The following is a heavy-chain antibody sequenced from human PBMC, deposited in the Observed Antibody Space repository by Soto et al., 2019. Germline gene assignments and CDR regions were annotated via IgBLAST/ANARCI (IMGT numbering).Heavy chain of an antibody. CDR3: AKGMGAYDDASARCFDH. J-gene: IGHJ5*01. D-gene: IGHD3-10*01. CDR2: ISWHGDSI. V-gene: IGHV3-9*01. CDR1: GFTFDDYA. Sequence: EVQLVESGGGVVQPGKSLRLSCAASGFTFDDYAIHWVRQAAGKGLEWVSGISWHGDSIGYADSVKGRFTISRDNAKKCVYVQMDSPKFEDTASYYFAKGMGAYDDASARCFDHWGQGALVTFPS.